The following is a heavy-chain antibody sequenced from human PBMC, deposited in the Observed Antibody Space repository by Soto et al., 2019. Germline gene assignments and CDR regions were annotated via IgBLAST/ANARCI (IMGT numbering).Heavy chain of an antibody. CDR1: GYTFTSYG. CDR2: ISAYNGNT. J-gene: IGHJ4*02. D-gene: IGHD3-3*01. CDR3: ARTVLRFLEWLLTDFDY. Sequence: ASVKVSCKASGYTFTSYGISWVRQAPGQGLEWMGWISAYNGNTNYAQKLQGRVTMTTDTSTSTAYMELRSLRSDDTAVYYCARTVLRFLEWLLTDFDYWGQGTLVTVSS. V-gene: IGHV1-18*01.